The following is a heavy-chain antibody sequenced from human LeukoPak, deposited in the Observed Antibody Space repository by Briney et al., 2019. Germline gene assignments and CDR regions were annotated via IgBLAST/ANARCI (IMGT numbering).Heavy chain of an antibody. Sequence: SETLSLTCAVYGGSFSGYYWSWIRQPPGKGLEWIGEINHSGSTNYNPSLKSRVTISVDTSKNQFSLKLSSVTAADTAVYYCARDTVTTGMDVWGQGTTVTVSS. CDR1: GGSFSGYY. D-gene: IGHD4-17*01. CDR2: INHSGST. V-gene: IGHV4-34*01. J-gene: IGHJ6*02. CDR3: ARDTVTTGMDV.